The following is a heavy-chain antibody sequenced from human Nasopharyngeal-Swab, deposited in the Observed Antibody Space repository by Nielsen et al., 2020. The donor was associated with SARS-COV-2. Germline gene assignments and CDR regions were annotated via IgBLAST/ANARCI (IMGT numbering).Heavy chain of an antibody. Sequence: VRQAPGKGLEWLSYISTSGNTVYYADSVKGRFTISRDNAENSLYLQMNSLRDEDTAMYYCARDRWSGGIVVVPAAKDVWGKGTTVTVSS. CDR2: ISTSGNTV. J-gene: IGHJ6*04. CDR3: ARDRWSGGIVVVPAAKDV. D-gene: IGHD2-2*01. V-gene: IGHV3-48*02.